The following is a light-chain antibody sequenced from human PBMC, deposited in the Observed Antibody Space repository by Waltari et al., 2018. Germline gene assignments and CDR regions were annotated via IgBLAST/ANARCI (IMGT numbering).Light chain of an antibody. V-gene: IGKV1-13*02. CDR1: QGVSST. Sequence: AIQLTQSPSSLSASVGDRFTITCRASQGVSSTLAWYQQKPGKPPKLLIYDASSLESGVPSRFSGSGSGTDFTLTINSLQPEDFATYYCQQFNSYPPFGQGTRLEIK. CDR2: DAS. J-gene: IGKJ5*01. CDR3: QQFNSYPP.